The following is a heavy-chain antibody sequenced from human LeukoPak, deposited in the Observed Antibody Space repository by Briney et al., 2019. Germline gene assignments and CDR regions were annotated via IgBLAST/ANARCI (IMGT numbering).Heavy chain of an antibody. CDR3: AKDPDYDILTGYLNY. CDR1: GFTFSSYA. D-gene: IGHD3-9*01. J-gene: IGHJ4*02. Sequence: PGGSLRLSRAASGFTFSSYAMSWVRQAPGKGLEWVSAISGSGGSTYYADSVKGRFTIFRDNSKNTLYLQMNSLRAEDTAVYYCAKDPDYDILTGYLNYWGQGTLVTVSS. V-gene: IGHV3-23*01. CDR2: ISGSGGST.